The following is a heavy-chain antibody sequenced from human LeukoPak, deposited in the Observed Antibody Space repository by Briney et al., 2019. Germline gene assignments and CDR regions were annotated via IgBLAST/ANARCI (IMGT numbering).Heavy chain of an antibody. CDR1: GFTFSNYA. V-gene: IGHV3-23*01. CDR3: AKVQEMDTILPPFHY. J-gene: IGHJ4*02. D-gene: IGHD5-24*01. Sequence: PGGPLRLSCAASGFTFSNYAMSWVRQAPGKGLEWVSAISGSGGTTFYADSVKGRFTISRDNSKNTLYLQGNSLRAADTAIYYCAKVQEMDTILPPFHYWGQGTLVTVSS. CDR2: ISGSGGTT.